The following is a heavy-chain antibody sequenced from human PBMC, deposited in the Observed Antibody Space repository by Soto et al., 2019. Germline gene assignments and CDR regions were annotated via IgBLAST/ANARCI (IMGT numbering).Heavy chain of an antibody. CDR1: GGTFINHA. D-gene: IGHD5-12*01. CDR2: IIPIFGTS. Sequence: SSVKVSCKASGGTFINHAINWVRQAPGQGLEWMGGIIPIFGTSNYAQKFQGRVTITADESTRTAYMELSSLRSEDTAVYYCVRGQMRELATILRDKWFDPWGQGTLVTVSS. J-gene: IGHJ5*02. CDR3: VRGQMRELATILRDKWFDP. V-gene: IGHV1-69*13.